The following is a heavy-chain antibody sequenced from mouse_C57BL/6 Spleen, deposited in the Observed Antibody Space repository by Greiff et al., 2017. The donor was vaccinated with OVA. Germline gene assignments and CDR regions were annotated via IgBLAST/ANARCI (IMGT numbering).Heavy chain of an antibody. CDR2: IRLKSDNYAT. J-gene: IGHJ1*03. Sequence: EVQLVESGGGLVQPGGSMKLSCVASGFTFSNYWMNWVRQSPEKGLEWVAQIRLKSDNYATHYAESVKGRFTVSSDDSKSSVYLQMNNLRAEDTGSYYCTYGSSYGYFDVWGTGTTVTVSS. V-gene: IGHV6-3*01. D-gene: IGHD1-1*01. CDR1: GFTFSNYW. CDR3: TYGSSYGYFDV.